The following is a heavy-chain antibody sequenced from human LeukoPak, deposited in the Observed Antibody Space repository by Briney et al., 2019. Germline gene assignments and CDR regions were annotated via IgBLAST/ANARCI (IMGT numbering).Heavy chain of an antibody. V-gene: IGHV5-51*01. CDR1: GYSFTSYW. CDR2: IYPGDSDT. Sequence: PGESLKISCKGSGYSFTSYWIGWVRQMPGKGLGLMGIIYPGDSDTRYSPSFQGQVTISADKSISTAYLQWSSLKASDTAMYYCARAIAAASPDAFDIWGQGTMVTVSS. CDR3: ARAIAAASPDAFDI. J-gene: IGHJ3*02. D-gene: IGHD6-13*01.